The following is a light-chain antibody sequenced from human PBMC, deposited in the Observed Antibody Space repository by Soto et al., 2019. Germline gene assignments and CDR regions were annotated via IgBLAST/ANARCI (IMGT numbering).Light chain of an antibody. Sequence: QSALTQPASVSGSPGQSITISCNETSSDVGSYNPVSWYQQHPGKAPKLMIYENSRRPSGVSDRFSASKSGNTASLTISGLQAEDEADYYCSSYAGTYSVVFGGGTKVTVL. CDR1: SSDVGSYNP. V-gene: IGLV2-23*01. J-gene: IGLJ2*01. CDR2: ENS. CDR3: SSYAGTYSVV.